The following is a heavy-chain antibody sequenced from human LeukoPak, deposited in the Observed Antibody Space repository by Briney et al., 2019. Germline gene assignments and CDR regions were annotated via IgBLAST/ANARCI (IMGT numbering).Heavy chain of an antibody. D-gene: IGHD3-16*01. CDR2: ISSSSSYI. Sequence: KPGRSLRLSCAASGFTFDDYAMNWVRQAPGKGLEWVSSISSSSSYIYYADSVKGRFTISRDNAKNSLYLQMNSLRAEDTAVYYCASGLMGAKADYWGQGTLVTVSS. CDR1: GFTFDDYA. J-gene: IGHJ4*02. CDR3: ASGLMGAKADY. V-gene: IGHV3-21*01.